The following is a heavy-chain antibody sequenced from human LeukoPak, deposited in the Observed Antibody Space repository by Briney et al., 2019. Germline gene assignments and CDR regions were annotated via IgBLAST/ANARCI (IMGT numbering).Heavy chain of an antibody. J-gene: IGHJ4*02. V-gene: IGHV1-18*01. Sequence: ASVKVSCKASGYTFTSYGISWVRQAPGQGREWMGWISAYNGNTNYAQKLQGRVTMTTDTSTSTAYMELRSLRSDDTAVYYCARGGDYYGSGSQPFDYWGQGTLVTVSS. CDR3: ARGGDYYGSGSQPFDY. CDR1: GYTFTSYG. CDR2: ISAYNGNT. D-gene: IGHD3-10*01.